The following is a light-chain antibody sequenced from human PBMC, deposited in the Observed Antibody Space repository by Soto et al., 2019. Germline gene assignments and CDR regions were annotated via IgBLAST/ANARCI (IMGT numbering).Light chain of an antibody. CDR2: DAS. Sequence: IQMTQSPSTLSASVGDRVTITFRASQSVSGWLAWYQQKPGEAPKLLIYDASALPRGVPSRFSGSGSGTKFTLTIASLQPDDFATYYCQQYETFSGTFGPGTKVDIK. CDR3: QQYETFSGT. J-gene: IGKJ1*01. CDR1: QSVSGW. V-gene: IGKV1-5*01.